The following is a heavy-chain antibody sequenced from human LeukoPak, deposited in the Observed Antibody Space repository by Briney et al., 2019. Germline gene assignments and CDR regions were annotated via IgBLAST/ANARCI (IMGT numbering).Heavy chain of an antibody. D-gene: IGHD3-22*01. CDR2: IDHSGST. CDR1: GYSISSGYY. J-gene: IGHJ3*02. CDR3: ARDSITMIVADAFDI. Sequence: SETLSLTCTVSGYSISSGYYWGWIRQPPGKGLEWTGSIDHSGSTYYNPSLKSRVTISVDTSKNQFSLKLSSVTAADTAVYYCARDSITMIVADAFDIWGQGTMVTVSS. V-gene: IGHV4-38-2*02.